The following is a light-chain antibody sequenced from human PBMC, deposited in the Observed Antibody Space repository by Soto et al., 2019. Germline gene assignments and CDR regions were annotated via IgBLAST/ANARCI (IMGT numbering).Light chain of an antibody. CDR1: SSDVGGYNY. CDR3: CSYTSSSTFV. V-gene: IGLV2-14*01. Sequence: QSALNQPASVSGSPGQSITISFTGTSSDVGGYNYVSWYQQHPGKAPKLMIYDVSNRPSGVSNRFSGSESGNTASLTISGLQAEDEADYYCCSYTSSSTFVFGSGTKLTVL. J-gene: IGLJ1*01. CDR2: DVS.